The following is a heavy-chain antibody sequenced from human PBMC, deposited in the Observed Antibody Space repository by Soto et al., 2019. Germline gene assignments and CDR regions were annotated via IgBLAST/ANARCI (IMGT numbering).Heavy chain of an antibody. V-gene: IGHV4-4*02. CDR2: IYQSGSA. J-gene: IGHJ4*02. CDR1: GGSISSNSW. CDR3: ARRPGAFDC. Sequence: QVQLQESGPGLVKPSGTLSLTCAVSGGSISSNSWWAWVRQPPGKGLEWIGEIYQSGSANYNPSPQXRXTXXVDKSNNPFSLTLSSVTAADTAVYYCARRPGAFDCWGQGTLVTVSS. D-gene: IGHD2-2*01.